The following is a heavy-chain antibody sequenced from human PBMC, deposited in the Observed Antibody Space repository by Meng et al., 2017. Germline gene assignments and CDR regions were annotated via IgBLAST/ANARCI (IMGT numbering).Heavy chain of an antibody. D-gene: IGHD2-2*01. CDR2: IIPIFGTA. CDR3: ARDGFVVVSAATHYYSYGMDV. J-gene: IGHJ6*02. V-gene: IGHV1-69*13. CDR1: GCTFSSYA. Sequence: SVKVSCKASGCTFSSYAISWVRQAPGQGLEWMGGIIPIFGTANFAQKFQGRVTITADESTSTAYMEMSSLRSEDTAVYYCARDGFVVVSAATHYYSYGMDVWGQGTTVTVSS.